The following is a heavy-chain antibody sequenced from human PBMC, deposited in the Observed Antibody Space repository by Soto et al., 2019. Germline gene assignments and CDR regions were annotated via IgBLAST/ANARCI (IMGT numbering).Heavy chain of an antibody. D-gene: IGHD6-13*01. Sequence: EVQLVESGGGLVKPGGSLRLSCAASGFTFSNDWMNWVRQAPGKGLEWVGRIKSKTDGGTTDYAAPVKGRFTISRDDSKNTLYLQMNSLKTEDTAVYYCTQDIYSGSWYFQDYWGQGTLVTVSS. CDR2: IKSKTDGGTT. J-gene: IGHJ4*02. CDR1: GFTFSNDW. CDR3: TQDIYSGSWYFQDY. V-gene: IGHV3-15*07.